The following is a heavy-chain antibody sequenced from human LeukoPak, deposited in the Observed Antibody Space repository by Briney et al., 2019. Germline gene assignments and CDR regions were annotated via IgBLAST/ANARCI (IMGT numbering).Heavy chain of an antibody. D-gene: IGHD6-19*01. J-gene: IGHJ4*02. V-gene: IGHV3-23*02. Sequence: PGGSLRLSCAASGFTFSSYAMSWVRQAPGKGLEWVAAISGSGGSTYYEDTVKGRFTISRDNSKNTLYLQMNSLRAEDTAVYYCTKHDGSPVACPGHLSYWGQGTLVTVSS. CDR2: ISGSGGST. CDR1: GFTFSSYA. CDR3: TKHDGSPVACPGHLSY.